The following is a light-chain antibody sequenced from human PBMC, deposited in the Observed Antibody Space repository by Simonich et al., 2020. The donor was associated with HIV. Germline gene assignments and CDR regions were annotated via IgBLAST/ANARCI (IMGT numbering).Light chain of an antibody. CDR1: NIGSKS. Sequence: SYVLTQPPSVSVAPGKTARITCGGNNIGSKSVHWYQQKPGQAPVLVVYVVSDRPSGIPERFSGSNSGNTATLTISRFEAGDEADYYCQVWDTSSDHVVFGGGTKLTVL. V-gene: IGLV3-21*03. CDR2: VVS. CDR3: QVWDTSSDHVV. J-gene: IGLJ2*01.